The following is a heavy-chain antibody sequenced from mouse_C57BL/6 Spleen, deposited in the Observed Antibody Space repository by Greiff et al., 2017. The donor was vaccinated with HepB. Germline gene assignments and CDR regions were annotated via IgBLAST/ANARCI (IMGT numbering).Heavy chain of an antibody. V-gene: IGHV10-3*01. D-gene: IGHD1-1*01. J-gene: IGHJ4*01. CDR1: GFTFNTYA. Sequence: EVNVVESGGGLVQPKGSLKLSCAASGFTFNTYAMHWVRQAPGKGLAWVARIRSKSSNYATYYADSVKDRFTISRDDSQSMLNLQMNNLKTEDTAMYYCVRDQYYGRGYDYDAMDYWGQGTSVTVSS. CDR2: IRSKSSNYAT. CDR3: VRDQYYGRGYDYDAMDY.